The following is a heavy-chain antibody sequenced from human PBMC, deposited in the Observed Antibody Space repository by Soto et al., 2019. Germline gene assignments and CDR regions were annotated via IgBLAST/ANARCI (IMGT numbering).Heavy chain of an antibody. Sequence: PSATLSLPCTVSGGSNNTFYWSWIRQPAGKGLEWIGRIFSSGSTSFNPSLESRVAMSVDTSKNHFSLNLSSVTAADMAVYYCAREGSYSAYNFAHGIQLWSFDFWGQGALVTVSS. V-gene: IGHV4-4*07. CDR3: AREGSYSAYNFAHGIQLWSFDF. D-gene: IGHD5-12*01. J-gene: IGHJ4*02. CDR1: GGSNNTFY. CDR2: IFSSGST.